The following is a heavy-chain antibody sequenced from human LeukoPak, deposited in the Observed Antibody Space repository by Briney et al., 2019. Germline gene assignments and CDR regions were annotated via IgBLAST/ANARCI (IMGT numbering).Heavy chain of an antibody. J-gene: IGHJ5*02. V-gene: IGHV3-30*04. CDR3: ADPLSKVAGTA. CDR2: ISYDGSNK. Sequence: GRSLRLSCAASGFTFSSYAMHWVRQAPGKGLEWVAVISYDGSNKYYADSVKGRFTISRDNSKNTLYLQMNSLRAEDTAVYHCADPLSKVAGTAWGQGTLATVSS. D-gene: IGHD6-19*01. CDR1: GFTFSSYA.